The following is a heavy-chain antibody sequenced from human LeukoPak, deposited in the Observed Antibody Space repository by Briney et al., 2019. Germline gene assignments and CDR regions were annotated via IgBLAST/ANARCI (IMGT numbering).Heavy chain of an antibody. V-gene: IGHV3-30*02. CDR1: GFTFSNYG. J-gene: IGHJ4*02. CDR3: ARVGGH. Sequence: GGSLRLSCAASGFTFSNYGIHWVRQAPGKGLEWVTFLRYDGSNKYYADSVKGRFIISRDNSKNTLFLQMNSLRPEDTAVYYCARVGGHWGQGTLVTVSS. CDR2: LRYDGSNK. D-gene: IGHD3-10*01.